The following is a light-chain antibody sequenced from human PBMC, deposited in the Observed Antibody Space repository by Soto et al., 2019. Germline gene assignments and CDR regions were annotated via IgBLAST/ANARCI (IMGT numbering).Light chain of an antibody. CDR2: SNY. V-gene: IGLV1-44*01. CDR3: AAWDDILNGYV. CDR1: SSNIESNT. Sequence: QSVLTQPPSASGTPGQRVTISCSGSSSNIESNTVTWYQQLPGTAPKLVIYSNYVRPSGVPDRFSGSTSGTSASLVIRGLQSEDEADYYCAAWDDILNGYVLGGGTKVTVL. J-gene: IGLJ1*01.